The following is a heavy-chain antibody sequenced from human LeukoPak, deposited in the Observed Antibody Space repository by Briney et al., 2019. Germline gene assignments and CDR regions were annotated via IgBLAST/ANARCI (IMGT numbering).Heavy chain of an antibody. J-gene: IGHJ6*03. Sequence: SETLSLTCTVSGGSISSSSYYWGWIRQPPGKGLEWIGSIYYSGSTYYNPSLKSRVTISVDTSKNQFSLKLSSVTAADTAVYYCARAVTTPFYYYYYSMDVWGKGTTVTISS. CDR1: GGSISSSSYY. V-gene: IGHV4-39*07. CDR3: ARAVTTPFYYYYYSMDV. CDR2: IYYSGST. D-gene: IGHD4-17*01.